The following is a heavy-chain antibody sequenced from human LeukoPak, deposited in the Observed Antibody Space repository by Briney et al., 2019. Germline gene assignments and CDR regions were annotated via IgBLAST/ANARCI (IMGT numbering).Heavy chain of an antibody. J-gene: IGHJ4*02. CDR1: GFSFSSYW. CDR3: ARENYGSGSYLDY. V-gene: IGHV3-7*01. CDR2: IKQGGSEK. Sequence: GGSLRLSCTASGFSFSSYWMSWVRQAPGKGLEWVANIKQGGSEKYYVDSVKGRFTISRDNAKNSLFLQVNDLRVDDTAVYYCARENYGSGSYLDYWGQGTLVTVSS. D-gene: IGHD3-10*01.